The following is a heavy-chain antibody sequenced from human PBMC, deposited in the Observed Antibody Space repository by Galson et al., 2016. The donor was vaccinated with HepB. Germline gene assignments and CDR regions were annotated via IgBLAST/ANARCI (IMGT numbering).Heavy chain of an antibody. D-gene: IGHD1-1*01. CDR2: ISTRRTP. CDR1: GFVFSNFG. J-gene: IGHJ4*02. V-gene: IGHV3-23*01. Sequence: SLRLPCAASGFVFSNFGLSWVRQAPAKGLEWVASISTRRTPYSSDSVQGRFTISRDNSNNTLYLQMNGLRAEDTAVYYCAKERLVRRIFDHWGQGTLLTVSS. CDR3: AKERLVRRIFDH.